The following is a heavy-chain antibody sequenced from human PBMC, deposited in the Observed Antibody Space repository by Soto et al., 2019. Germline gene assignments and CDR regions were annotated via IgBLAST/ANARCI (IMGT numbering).Heavy chain of an antibody. Sequence: QVQLVESGGGVVQPGRSLRLSCAASGFTFSSYGMHWVRQAPGKGLEWVAVIWYDGSNKYYADSVKGRFTISRDNSKNTLYLQMNSLRAEDTAVYYCARAGEDYGDYAATRSPFDIWGQGTMVTVSS. CDR1: GFTFSSYG. CDR3: ARAGEDYGDYAATRSPFDI. CDR2: IWYDGSNK. J-gene: IGHJ3*02. D-gene: IGHD4-17*01. V-gene: IGHV3-33*01.